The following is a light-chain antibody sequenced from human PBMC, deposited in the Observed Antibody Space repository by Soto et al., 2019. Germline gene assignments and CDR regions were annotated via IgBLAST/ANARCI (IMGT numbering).Light chain of an antibody. CDR3: QHRYNWPLT. CDR2: DAS. Sequence: DIVLTQSPATLSLSPGERATLSCRASQSISSVLAWYQQKPGQAPRLLIYDASNRATGIPARFSGSGSGTDFTITISRLKHEDFAVYYCQHRYNWPLTFGGGSKVEIK. V-gene: IGKV3-11*01. J-gene: IGKJ4*01. CDR1: QSISSV.